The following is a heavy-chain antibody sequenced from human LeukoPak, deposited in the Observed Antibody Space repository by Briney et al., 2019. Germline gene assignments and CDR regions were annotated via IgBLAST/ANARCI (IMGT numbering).Heavy chain of an antibody. CDR2: IRYDGSNK. V-gene: IGHV3-30*02. J-gene: IGHJ4*02. D-gene: IGHD4-17*01. CDR1: AFTFSRYG. CDR3: AKEIWPTVTTPGWTYFDY. Sequence: GGSLRLSCAASAFTFSRYGMHWVRQAPGKGLEWVAFIRYDGSNKYYADSVKGRFTISRDNSKNTLYLLMNSLRAEDTAVYYCAKEIWPTVTTPGWTYFDYWGQGALVTVSS.